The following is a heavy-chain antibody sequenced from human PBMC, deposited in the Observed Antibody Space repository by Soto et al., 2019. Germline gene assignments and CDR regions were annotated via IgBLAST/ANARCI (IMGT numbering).Heavy chain of an antibody. CDR1: GGTFSSYA. V-gene: IGHV1-69*01. Sequence: QVQLVQSGAEVKKPGSSVKVSCKASGGTFSSYAISWVRQAPGQGLEWMGGIIPIFGTANYAQKFQGRVTITADESTSTAYMELSSLRSEDTAVYYCARGTVMALHDYYYYGMDVWGHGTTVIVSS. D-gene: IGHD4-4*01. CDR2: IIPIFGTA. CDR3: ARGTVMALHDYYYYGMDV. J-gene: IGHJ6*02.